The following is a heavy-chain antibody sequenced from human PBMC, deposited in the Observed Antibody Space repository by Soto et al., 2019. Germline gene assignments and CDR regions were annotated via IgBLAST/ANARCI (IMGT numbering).Heavy chain of an antibody. Sequence: QLQLQESGPGLVKPSQTLSLTCAVSGGSISNGGYYWSWIRQHPGKGLEWIGSIYFSGSTYYNPSLQSRVTISVATPKNQFSLKLSYVTAADTAVYYCERDSHSQQTRPRWGGGYMDVWGKGTTVNVSS. CDR1: GGSISNGGYY. J-gene: IGHJ6*03. D-gene: IGHD3-16*01. CDR2: IYFSGST. V-gene: IGHV4-31*11. CDR3: ERDSHSQQTRPRWGGGYMDV.